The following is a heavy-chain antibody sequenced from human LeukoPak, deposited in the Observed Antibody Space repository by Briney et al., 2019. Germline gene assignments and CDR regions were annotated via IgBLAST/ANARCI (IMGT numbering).Heavy chain of an antibody. V-gene: IGHV3-21*01. CDR1: GFTFSSYT. Sequence: GRTLRLSCAASGFTFSSYTMNWVRQAPGKGLEWVSSITGSSNYIFHAASVKGRFTKFRDNAKNSLFLEMNSLRAEDTAVYYCARDKSGKYGDPFDYWGQGTLVSVSS. J-gene: IGHJ4*02. D-gene: IGHD4-17*01. CDR3: ARDKSGKYGDPFDY. CDR2: ITGSSNYI.